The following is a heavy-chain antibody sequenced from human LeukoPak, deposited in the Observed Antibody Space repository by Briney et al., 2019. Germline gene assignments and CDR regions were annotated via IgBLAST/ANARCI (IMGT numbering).Heavy chain of an antibody. V-gene: IGHV3-30-3*01. Sequence: GGSLRLSCAASGFTFSSYAMHWVRQAPGKGLEWVAIISNDGSNKYYADSVKGRFTISRDNSKNTLYLQMNSLRAEDTAVYYCAKGPGSKAAGTGGFDYWGQGTLVTVSS. J-gene: IGHJ4*02. CDR2: ISNDGSNK. CDR1: GFTFSSYA. CDR3: AKGPGSKAAGTGGFDY. D-gene: IGHD6-13*01.